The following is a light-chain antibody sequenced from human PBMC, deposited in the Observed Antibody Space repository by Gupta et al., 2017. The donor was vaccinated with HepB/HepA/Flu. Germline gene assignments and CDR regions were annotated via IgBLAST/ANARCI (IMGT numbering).Light chain of an antibody. J-gene: IGKJ4*01. CDR1: QGISSY. V-gene: IGKV1-8*01. CDR2: AAS. CDR3: QQHYSYPLT. Sequence: AIRMTQSPSSFSASTGDRVTITCRASQGISSYLAWYQQKPGKAPKLLIYAASTLQSGVPSRFSGSGSGTDFTLTISGRQSEDFATYYCQQHYSYPLTFGRGTKVDIK.